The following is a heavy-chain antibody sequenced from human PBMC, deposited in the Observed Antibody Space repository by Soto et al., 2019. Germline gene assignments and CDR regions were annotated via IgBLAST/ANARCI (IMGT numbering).Heavy chain of an antibody. J-gene: IGHJ5*02. D-gene: IGHD2-2*01. CDR2: IWYDASNK. CDR3: ARGPITLYCSSTSCGFSRFDP. CDR1: GFTFSSYG. V-gene: IGHV3-33*01. Sequence: PGGSLRLSCAASGFTFSSYGMHWVRQAPGKGLEWVAVIWYDASNKYYADSVKGRFTISRDNSKNTLYLQMNSLRAEDTAVYYCARGPITLYCSSTSCGFSRFDPWGQGTLVTVSS.